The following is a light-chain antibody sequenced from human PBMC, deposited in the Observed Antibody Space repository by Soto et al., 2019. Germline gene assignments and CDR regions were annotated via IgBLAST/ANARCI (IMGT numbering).Light chain of an antibody. CDR2: GAS. CDR3: QHYSRSLIT. V-gene: IGKV3-20*01. CDR1: QSISSSY. J-gene: IGKJ5*01. Sequence: EIVLTQSTGTLSLSPGERATLSCRAGQSISSSYFAWYQQKPGQAPRLLIYGASSRATGIPDRFSGSGSGTDFTLTISRLEPEDFAVYYCQHYSRSLITFGQGTRLEMK.